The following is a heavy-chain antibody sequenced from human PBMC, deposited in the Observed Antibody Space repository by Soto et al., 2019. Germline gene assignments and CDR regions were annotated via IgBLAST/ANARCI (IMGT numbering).Heavy chain of an antibody. CDR3: AHSRYGSYYFDY. Sequence: SGPTLVNPTQTLTLPCTFSGFSLTTTGVGVGWIRQPPGKALEWLAIIYWDDDKRYSPSLKSRLTITKDTSKNQVVLTMTNMDPVDTATYSCAHSRYGSYYFDYWGQGTLVTVSS. J-gene: IGHJ4*02. V-gene: IGHV2-5*02. D-gene: IGHD4-17*01. CDR2: IYWDDDK. CDR1: GFSLTTTGVG.